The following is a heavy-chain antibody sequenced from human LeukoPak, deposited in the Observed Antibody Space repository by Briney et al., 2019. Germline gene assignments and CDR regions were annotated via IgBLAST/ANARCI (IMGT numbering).Heavy chain of an antibody. CDR3: ARDAPYGDYGHNYYYGMDV. CDR1: GFTFSSYS. J-gene: IGHJ6*02. CDR2: ISSSSSYI. V-gene: IGHV3-21*04. Sequence: GGSLRLSCAAPGFTFSSYSMNWVRQAPGKGLEWVSSISSSSSYIYYADSMKGRFTISRDNAKNSLYLQMNSLRAEDTAVYYCARDAPYGDYGHNYYYGMDVWGQGTTVTVSS. D-gene: IGHD4-17*01.